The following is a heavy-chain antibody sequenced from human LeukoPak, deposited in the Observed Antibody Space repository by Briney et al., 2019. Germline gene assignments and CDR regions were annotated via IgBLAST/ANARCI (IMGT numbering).Heavy chain of an antibody. V-gene: IGHV3-7*01. J-gene: IGHJ4*02. CDR3: AKDATNIYSSRWLDYLDY. CDR2: IKEGGSEK. CDR1: GFTFSSYW. Sequence: GGSLRLSCAASGFTFSSYWMSWVRQAPGKGLECVANIKEGGSEKYYVDSVKGRFTISRDNVKNSLYLQMNSLRAEDTAIYYCAKDATNIYSSRWLDYLDYWGQGTLVTVSS. D-gene: IGHD6-13*01.